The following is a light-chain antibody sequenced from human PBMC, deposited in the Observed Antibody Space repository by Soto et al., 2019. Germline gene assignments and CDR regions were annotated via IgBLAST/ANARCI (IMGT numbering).Light chain of an antibody. CDR2: GAS. CDR3: QQYNNWWT. Sequence: EVVLTQSPVTLSLSPGERATLSCRASQSFRGLLAWYQQKPGRAPRLLIYGASTRATGIPARFSGSGSGTEFTLTISSLQSEDFAVYYCQQYNNWWTFGQGTKVDIK. V-gene: IGKV3-15*01. CDR1: QSFRGL. J-gene: IGKJ1*01.